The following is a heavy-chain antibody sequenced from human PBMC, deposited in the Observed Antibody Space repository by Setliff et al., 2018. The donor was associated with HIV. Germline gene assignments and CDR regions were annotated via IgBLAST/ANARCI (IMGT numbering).Heavy chain of an antibody. Sequence: GGSLRLSCAVSGFSFSRYGMHWVRQAPGRGLEWVAVIWKDGSKIYYADSVKGRFTISRDNSKNTLNLQMNSLRAEDTAVYYCARDWAMVRGVTTYYFDYWGQGTLVTVSS. CDR1: GFSFSRYG. V-gene: IGHV3-33*08. J-gene: IGHJ4*02. CDR3: ARDWAMVRGVTTYYFDY. CDR2: IWKDGSKI. D-gene: IGHD3-10*01.